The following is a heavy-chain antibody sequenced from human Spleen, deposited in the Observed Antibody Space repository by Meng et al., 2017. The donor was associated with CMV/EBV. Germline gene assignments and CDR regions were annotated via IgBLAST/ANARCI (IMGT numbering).Heavy chain of an antibody. CDR1: GFTFSSHW. CDR3: ARRWELNPYYFYGMDV. D-gene: IGHD1-26*01. V-gene: IGHV3-7*01. Sequence: GGSLRLSCVASGFTFSSHWMTWVRQAPGKGLEWVANINQDESQKNYVDSVKGRFTTSRDNAKNSLFLQMNSLRDEDTAVYYCARRWELNPYYFYGMDVWGQGTTVTVSS. CDR2: INQDESQK. J-gene: IGHJ6*02.